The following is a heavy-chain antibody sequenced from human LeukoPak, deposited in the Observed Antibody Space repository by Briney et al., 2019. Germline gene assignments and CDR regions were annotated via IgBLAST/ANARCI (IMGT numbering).Heavy chain of an antibody. D-gene: IGHD2-15*01. J-gene: IGHJ4*02. CDR3: TRAWYCSGGSCYLDY. CDR2: ISAYNGNT. V-gene: IGHV1-18*01. Sequence: ASVKVSCKASGYTFTNYGISWVRQAPGQGLEWMGWISAYNGNTNYAQKVQGRVTMTTDTSTSTAYMELRSLRSDDTAVYYCTRAWYCSGGSCYLDYWGQGTLVTVSS. CDR1: GYTFTNYG.